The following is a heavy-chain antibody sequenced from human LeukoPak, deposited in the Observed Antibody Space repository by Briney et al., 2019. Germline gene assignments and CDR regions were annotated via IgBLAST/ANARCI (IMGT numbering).Heavy chain of an antibody. Sequence: ASVKVSCKASGYSFTNFDISRVRQATGQGLEWMGWMNPNSGNKGYAQKFQGRVTMTMNTSITTAYMELSSLRSEDTAVYYCARGPQWRGDYYYMDVWGRGTTVTVSS. V-gene: IGHV1-8*01. J-gene: IGHJ6*03. CDR1: GYSFTNFD. D-gene: IGHD6-19*01. CDR2: MNPNSGNK. CDR3: ARGPQWRGDYYYMDV.